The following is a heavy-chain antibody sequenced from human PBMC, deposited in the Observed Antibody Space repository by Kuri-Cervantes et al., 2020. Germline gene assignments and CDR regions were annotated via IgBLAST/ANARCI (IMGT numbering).Heavy chain of an antibody. Sequence: GSLRLSCTVSGGSISSYYWSWIRQPPGKGLEWIGYIYYSGSTYYNPSLKSRVTISVDTSKNQFSLKLSSVTAADTAVYYCASGRAEWLVPAMVRKRRNYWGQGTLVTVSS. J-gene: IGHJ4*02. CDR1: GGSISSYY. CDR3: ASGRAEWLVPAMVRKRRNY. D-gene: IGHD6-19*01. CDR2: IYYSGST. V-gene: IGHV4-59*04.